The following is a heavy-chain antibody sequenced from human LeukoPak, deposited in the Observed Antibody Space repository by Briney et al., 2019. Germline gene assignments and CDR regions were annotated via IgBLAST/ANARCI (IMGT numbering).Heavy chain of an antibody. CDR2: IKSKSDGGTT. CDR3: TTAHRWELSPFDY. J-gene: IGHJ4*02. CDR1: GFTFSNVW. Sequence: GGSLRLSRAASGFTFSNVWMSWVRQAPRKGLEWVGRIKSKSDGGTTDYAAPVKGRFTISRDDSENTVFLQMNSLKTEDTAVYYCTTAHRWELSPFDYWGQGTLVTVSS. V-gene: IGHV3-15*01. D-gene: IGHD1-26*01.